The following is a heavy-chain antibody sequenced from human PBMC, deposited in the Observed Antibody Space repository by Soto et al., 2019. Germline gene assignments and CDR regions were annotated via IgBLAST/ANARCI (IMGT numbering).Heavy chain of an antibody. D-gene: IGHD3-16*02. J-gene: IGHJ5*02. V-gene: IGHV1-18*01. CDR1: GYNFTTYD. CDR3: AREDYRNFFGLDP. CDR2: VSGYNGNT. Sequence: ASVKVSCKASGYNFTTYDITWVRQAPGQGLEWMGWVSGYNGNTKYAQNFQGRVTLSRETSTTTAHMELRNLRSDDTAVYFCAREDYRNFFGLDPWGQGSPVTVS.